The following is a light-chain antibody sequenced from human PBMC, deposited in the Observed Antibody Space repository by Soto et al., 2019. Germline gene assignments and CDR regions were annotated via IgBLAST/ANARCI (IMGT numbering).Light chain of an antibody. CDR3: QQYEAVVT. J-gene: IGKJ1*01. Sequence: EIVMTQSPATLSVSPGERATLSFRASQSVSSSYLAWYQQKPGQAPRLLIYGASSRATGIPDRFSGSGSGTDFTLTISRLEPEDVAVYYCQQYEAVVTFGQGTKVDIK. V-gene: IGKV3-20*01. CDR1: QSVSSSY. CDR2: GAS.